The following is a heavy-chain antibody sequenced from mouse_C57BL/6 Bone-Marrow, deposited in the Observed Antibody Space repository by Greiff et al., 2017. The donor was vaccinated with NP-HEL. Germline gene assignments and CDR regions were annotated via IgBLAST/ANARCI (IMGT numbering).Heavy chain of an antibody. Sequence: EVQRVESEGGLVQPGSSMKLSCTASGFTFSDYYMAWVRQVPEKGLEWVANINYDGSSTYYLDSLKSRFIISRDNAKNILYLQMSSLKSEDTATYYCARDRRGYGSSHWYFDVWGTGTTVTVSS. CDR1: GFTFSDYY. J-gene: IGHJ1*03. CDR2: INYDGSST. V-gene: IGHV5-16*01. CDR3: ARDRRGYGSSHWYFDV. D-gene: IGHD1-1*01.